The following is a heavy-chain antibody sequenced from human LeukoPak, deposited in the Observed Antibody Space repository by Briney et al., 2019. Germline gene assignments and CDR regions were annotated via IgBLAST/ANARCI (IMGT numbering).Heavy chain of an antibody. V-gene: IGHV3-53*01. J-gene: IGHJ4*02. Sequence: PGGSLRLSCAASGFTVSHNHMYWVRQAPGNGLEWISVIYNGGGTDYADSVKGRFTVSRDNSQNTIYLHMNSLRAEDTAVYYCTGGTAYSGYGGYWGQGTLVTVSS. CDR2: IYNGGGT. CDR1: GFTVSHNH. D-gene: IGHD6-25*01. CDR3: TGGTAYSGYGGY.